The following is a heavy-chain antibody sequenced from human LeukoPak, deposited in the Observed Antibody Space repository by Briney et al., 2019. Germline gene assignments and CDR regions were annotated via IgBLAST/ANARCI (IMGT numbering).Heavy chain of an antibody. V-gene: IGHV3-21*01. Sequence: GGPLRLSCAASGFTFSSYTMNWVRQAPGKGLEWVSSISASTTYIYYADSVKGRFTISRDNAKNSLYLQMNSPRAEDTAVYYCARGGRGIAAPFDYWGQGTPVTVSS. J-gene: IGHJ4*02. CDR3: ARGGRGIAAPFDY. CDR1: GFTFSSYT. D-gene: IGHD6-13*01. CDR2: ISASTTYI.